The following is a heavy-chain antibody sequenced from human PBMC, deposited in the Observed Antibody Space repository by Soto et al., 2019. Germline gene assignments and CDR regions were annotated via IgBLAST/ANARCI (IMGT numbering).Heavy chain of an antibody. J-gene: IGHJ6*02. CDR1: GFTFSNYD. CDR2: LTTAGDT. V-gene: IGHV3-13*01. CDR3: ARELHGGSYVMDV. Sequence: GESLKISCAASGFTFSNYDMHWVRQVAGKGLEWVSGLTTAGDTYYPGSVKGRFTISREKAKNSLYLQMNSLSAGDTAVYYCARELHGGSYVMDVWGQGTTVTVSS.